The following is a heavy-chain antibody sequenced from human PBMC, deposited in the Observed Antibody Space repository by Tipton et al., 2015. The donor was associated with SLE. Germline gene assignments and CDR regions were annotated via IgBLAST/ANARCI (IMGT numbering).Heavy chain of an antibody. D-gene: IGHD6-19*01. Sequence: TLSLTCTVSGDSISSAPSSGSYYWNWIRQPAGKGLEWIGSMDHGGSSYYNPSLRSRVTISVDTSKNQFSLRLSSVTAADTAVYYCARDGRGWTSNLGNWFAPWGPGTPVTVSS. CDR1: GDSISSAPSSGSYY. J-gene: IGHJ5*02. V-gene: IGHV4-38-2*02. CDR2: MDHGGSS. CDR3: ARDGRGWTSNLGNWFAP.